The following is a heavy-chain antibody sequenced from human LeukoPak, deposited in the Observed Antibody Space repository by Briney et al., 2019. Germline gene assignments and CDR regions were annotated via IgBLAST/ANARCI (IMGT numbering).Heavy chain of an antibody. CDR2: INHSGST. V-gene: IGHV4-34*01. CDR1: GGSFSGYY. Sequence: PSETLSLTCAVYGGSFSGYYWSWIRQPPGKGLEWIGEINHSGSTNYNPSLKSRVTISVDTSKNQFSLKLSSVTATDTAVYYGARGRRFRGDQRGYFDYWGQGTLVTVSS. J-gene: IGHJ4*02. CDR3: ARGRRFRGDQRGYFDY. D-gene: IGHD3-10*01.